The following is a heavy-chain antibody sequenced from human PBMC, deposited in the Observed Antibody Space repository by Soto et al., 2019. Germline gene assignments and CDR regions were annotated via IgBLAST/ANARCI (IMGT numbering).Heavy chain of an antibody. D-gene: IGHD3-3*02. Sequence: SETLSLTCTVSGGSVSSGSYYWSWIRQPPGKGLEWIGYIYYSGSTNYNPSLKSRVTISVDTSKNQFSLKLSSVTAADTAVYYCARGFTGISDPRWFDSWGQGTLVTVS. CDR3: ARGFTGISDPRWFDS. CDR2: IYYSGST. CDR1: GGSVSSGSYY. V-gene: IGHV4-61*01. J-gene: IGHJ5*01.